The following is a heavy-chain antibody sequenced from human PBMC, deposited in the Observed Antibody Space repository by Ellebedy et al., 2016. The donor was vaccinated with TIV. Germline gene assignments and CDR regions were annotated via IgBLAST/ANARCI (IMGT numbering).Heavy chain of an antibody. J-gene: IGHJ4*02. CDR3: TRETNPPPGALAGTGFDC. CDR1: GFSFSTHG. V-gene: IGHV3-30*02. D-gene: IGHD6-19*01. Sequence: PGGSLRLSCVASGFSFSTHGMHWVRQAPGKGLEWVAFKRFDGRSEYNGDSVKGRFIISRDLSKKTLYLQMTRLRSEDTGIYYCTRETNPPPGALAGTGFDCWGQGTLVIVSS. CDR2: KRFDGRSE.